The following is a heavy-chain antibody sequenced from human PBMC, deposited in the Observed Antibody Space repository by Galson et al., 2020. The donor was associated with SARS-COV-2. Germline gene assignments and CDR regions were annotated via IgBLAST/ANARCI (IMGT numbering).Heavy chain of an antibody. V-gene: IGHV1-69*13. D-gene: IGHD6-25*01. Sequence: SVKVSCKASGGTFSSYAISWVRQAPGQGLEWMGGIIPIFGTANYAQKFQGRVTITADESTSTAYMELSSLRSEDTAVYYCARARWAAPNYYYYYMDVWGKGTTVIVSS. J-gene: IGHJ6*03. CDR2: IIPIFGTA. CDR1: GGTFSSYA. CDR3: ARARWAAPNYYYYYMDV.